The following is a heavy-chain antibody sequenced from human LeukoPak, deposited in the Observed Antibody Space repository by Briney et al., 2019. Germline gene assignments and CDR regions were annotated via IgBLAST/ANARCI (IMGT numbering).Heavy chain of an antibody. Sequence: GGSLRLSCAASGFTFSSYAMHWVRQAPGKGLEWVAVISYDGSNKYYADSVKGRFTISRDNSKNTLYLQMNSLRAEDTAVYYCARDGDYVWGSYRYLYDAFDIWGQGTMVTVSS. CDR3: ARDGDYVWGSYRYLYDAFDI. V-gene: IGHV3-30*04. CDR1: GFTFSSYA. D-gene: IGHD3-16*02. J-gene: IGHJ3*02. CDR2: ISYDGSNK.